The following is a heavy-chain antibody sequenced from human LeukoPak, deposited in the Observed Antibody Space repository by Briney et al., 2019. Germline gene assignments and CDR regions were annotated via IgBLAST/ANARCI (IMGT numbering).Heavy chain of an antibody. Sequence: GGSLRLSCAASGFTFSSYEMNWVRQAPGKGLEWVSYISSSGSTIYYADSVKGRFTISRDNAKNSLYLQMNSLRAENTAVYYCARVFTVGPDALDIWGQETMVSVSS. V-gene: IGHV3-48*03. CDR1: GFTFSSYE. CDR3: ARVFTVGPDALDI. CDR2: ISSSGSTI. J-gene: IGHJ3*02. D-gene: IGHD4-23*01.